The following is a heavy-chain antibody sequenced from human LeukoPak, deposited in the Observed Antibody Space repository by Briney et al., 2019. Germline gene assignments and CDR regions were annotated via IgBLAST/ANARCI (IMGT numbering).Heavy chain of an antibody. D-gene: IGHD4-17*01. CDR1: GGSISSGGYY. CDR3: ARVRGTVTTLYYFDY. CDR2: IYYSGST. Sequence: SETLSLTCTVSGGSISSGGYYWSWIRQHPGKGLEWIGYIYYSGSTYYNPSLKRRVTISVDTSKNQFSLKLSSVTAADTAVYYRARVRGTVTTLYYFDYWGQGTLVTVSS. J-gene: IGHJ4*02. V-gene: IGHV4-31*03.